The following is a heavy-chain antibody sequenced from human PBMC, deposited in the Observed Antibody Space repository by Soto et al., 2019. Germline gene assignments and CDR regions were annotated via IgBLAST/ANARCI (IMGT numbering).Heavy chain of an antibody. Sequence: QVRLQQWGAGLLKPSETLSLTCAVYGGSVSGNYWSWIRQPPGKGLEWIGEINHSGSTNYNPSLKSRVSMSVDPPQNQFSLTLSSVTAADTAVYYCARVFEGGSGRPHMDVWGPGTTVTVSS. CDR2: INHSGST. CDR1: GGSVSGNY. CDR3: ARVFEGGSGRPHMDV. D-gene: IGHD3-10*01. V-gene: IGHV4-34*01. J-gene: IGHJ6*02.